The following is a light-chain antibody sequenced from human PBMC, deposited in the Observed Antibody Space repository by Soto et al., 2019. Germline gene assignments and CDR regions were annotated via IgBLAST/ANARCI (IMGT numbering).Light chain of an antibody. CDR2: EVS. J-gene: IGLJ1*01. Sequence: QSVLTQPASVSGSPGQSITISCTGTSSDVGSYNLVSWYQQHPGKAPKLMIYEVSKRPSGVSNRFSGSKSGNTASLTISGLQAEDEADYYCCSYAGSSTXRVFGTGTKVTVL. V-gene: IGLV2-23*02. CDR1: SSDVGSYNL. CDR3: CSYAGSSTXRV.